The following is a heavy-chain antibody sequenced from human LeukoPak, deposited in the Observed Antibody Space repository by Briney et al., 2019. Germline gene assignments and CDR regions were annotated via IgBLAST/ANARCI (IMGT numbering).Heavy chain of an antibody. V-gene: IGHV3-23*01. CDR3: AKDRVSPGFNWFDP. CDR2: ISGSGGST. Sequence: PGGSLRLSCAAPGFTFSSYAMSWVRQAPGKGLEWVSAISGSGGSTYYADSVKGRFTISRDNSKNTLYLQMNSLRAEDSAVYYCAKDRVSPGFNWFDPWGQGTLVTVSS. CDR1: GFTFSSYA. D-gene: IGHD3-16*01. J-gene: IGHJ5*02.